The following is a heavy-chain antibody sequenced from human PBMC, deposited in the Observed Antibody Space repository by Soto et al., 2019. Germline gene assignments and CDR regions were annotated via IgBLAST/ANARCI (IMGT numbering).Heavy chain of an antibody. D-gene: IGHD6-6*01. J-gene: IGHJ4*02. Sequence: SVKVSCKASGFTFTSSAVQWVRQARGQRLEWIGWIVVGSGNTNYAQKFQERVTITRDMSTSTAYMELSSLRSEDTAVYYCAADLSLSSSFDYWGQGTLVTVSS. V-gene: IGHV1-58*01. CDR2: IVVGSGNT. CDR3: AADLSLSSSFDY. CDR1: GFTFTSSA.